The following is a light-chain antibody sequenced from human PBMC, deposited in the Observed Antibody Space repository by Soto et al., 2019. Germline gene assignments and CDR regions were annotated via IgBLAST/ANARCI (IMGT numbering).Light chain of an antibody. CDR2: KAS. CDR3: HHYNSYFLST. CDR1: QTISSW. V-gene: IGKV1-5*03. J-gene: IGKJ1*01. Sequence: DIQMTQSPSTLSGFVGDRVTITCRAIQTISSWLAWYQQKPGKAPKLLIYKASTLKSGVPSRFSGSGSGTEFTLTISSLQPDDFATYYCHHYNSYFLSTFGQGTKVDIK.